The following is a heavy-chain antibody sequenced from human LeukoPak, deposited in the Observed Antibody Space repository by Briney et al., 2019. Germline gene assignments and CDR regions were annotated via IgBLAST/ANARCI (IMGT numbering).Heavy chain of an antibody. D-gene: IGHD2-2*01. CDR2: INHSGST. CDR3: ARGLGYCSSTSCLNFDP. CDR1: GGSFSGYY. Sequence: SETLSLTCAVYGGSFSGYYWSWIRQPPGKGLEWIGEINHSGSTNYNPSLKSRVTISVDTSKNQFSLKLSSVTAADTAVYYCARGLGYCSSTSCLNFDPWGQGTLVTVSS. V-gene: IGHV4-34*01. J-gene: IGHJ5*02.